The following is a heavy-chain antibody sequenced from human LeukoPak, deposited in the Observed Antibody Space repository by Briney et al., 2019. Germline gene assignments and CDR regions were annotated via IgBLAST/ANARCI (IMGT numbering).Heavy chain of an antibody. J-gene: IGHJ5*02. CDR1: GGSISSSSYY. V-gene: IGHV4-39*07. CDR2: IYYSGST. Sequence: PSETLSLTCTVSGGSISSSSYYWGWIRQPPGKGLEWIGSIYYSGSTYYNPSLKSRVTISIDTSKNQFSLKLSSATAADTALYYCARDGHMRFDPWGQGTLVTVSS. CDR3: ARDGHMRFDP.